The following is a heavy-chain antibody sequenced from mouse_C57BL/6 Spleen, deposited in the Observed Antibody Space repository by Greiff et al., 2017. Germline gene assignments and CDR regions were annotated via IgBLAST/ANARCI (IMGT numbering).Heavy chain of an antibody. D-gene: IGHD2-2*01. Sequence: VQLQQSGAELAKPGASVKLSCKASGYTFTSYWMHWVKQRPGQGLEWIGYINPSSGYTKYNQKFKDKATLTAAKSSSTAYMQLSSLTYEDSAVDYCARDLRGLRQDWYFDVWGTGTTVTVSS. J-gene: IGHJ1*03. CDR3: ARDLRGLRQDWYFDV. CDR1: GYTFTSYW. V-gene: IGHV1-7*01. CDR2: INPSSGYT.